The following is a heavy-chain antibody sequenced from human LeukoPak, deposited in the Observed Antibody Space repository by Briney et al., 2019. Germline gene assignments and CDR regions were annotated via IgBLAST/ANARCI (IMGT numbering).Heavy chain of an antibody. CDR2: IWYDGSNK. CDR1: GFXFSSYG. J-gene: IGHJ3*02. D-gene: IGHD2-2*02. Sequence: GGSLRLSCAASGFXFSSYGIHWVRQAPGKGLEWVAVIWYDGSNKYYADSVKGRFTISRDNSKNTLYLQMNSLRAEDTAVYYCAREGYCSSTSCYTLGDAFDIWGQGTMVTVSS. V-gene: IGHV3-33*01. CDR3: AREGYCSSTSCYTLGDAFDI.